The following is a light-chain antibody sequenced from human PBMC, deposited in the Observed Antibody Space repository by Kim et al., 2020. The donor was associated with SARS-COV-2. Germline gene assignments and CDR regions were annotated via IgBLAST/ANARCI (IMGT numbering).Light chain of an antibody. CDR3: LQHNTYPIT. J-gene: IGKJ5*01. V-gene: IGKV1-17*01. CDR1: QSISNY. Sequence: ASVGDRVTITCRASQSISNYLNWYRQKPGRAPELLIVAASTLQSGVPSRFSGSRSGTDFTLTISSLQPEDFATYFCLQHNTYPITFGQGTRLEIK. CDR2: AAS.